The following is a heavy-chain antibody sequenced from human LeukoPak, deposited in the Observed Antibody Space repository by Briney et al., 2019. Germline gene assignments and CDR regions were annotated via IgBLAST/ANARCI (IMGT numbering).Heavy chain of an antibody. V-gene: IGHV3-21*01. CDR2: ISSSSSYI. D-gene: IGHD3-3*01. Sequence: GGSLRLSCAASGFTFSSYSMNWVRQAPGKGLEWVSSISSSSSYIYYADSVKGRFTIPRDNAKNSLYLQMNSLRAEDTAVYYCARTPPYDFWSGYHFDYWGQGTLVTVSS. J-gene: IGHJ4*02. CDR3: ARTPPYDFWSGYHFDY. CDR1: GFTFSSYS.